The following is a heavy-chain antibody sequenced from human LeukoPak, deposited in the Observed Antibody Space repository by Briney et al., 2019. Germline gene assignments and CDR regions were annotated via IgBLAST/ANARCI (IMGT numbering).Heavy chain of an antibody. Sequence: SETLSLTCAVYGGSFSGYYWSWIRQPPGKGLEWIGEINHSGSTNYNPSLKSRVTISVDTSKNQFSLKLSSVTAADTAVYYCARGGPYSSGWYYFDYWGQGTLVTASS. V-gene: IGHV4-34*01. CDR3: ARGGPYSSGWYYFDY. J-gene: IGHJ4*02. CDR2: INHSGST. CDR1: GGSFSGYY. D-gene: IGHD6-19*01.